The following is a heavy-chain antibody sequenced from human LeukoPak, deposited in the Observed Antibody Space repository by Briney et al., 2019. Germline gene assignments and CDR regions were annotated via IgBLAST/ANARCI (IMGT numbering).Heavy chain of an antibody. D-gene: IGHD3-22*01. CDR1: GFTFSSYA. V-gene: IGHV3-23*01. Sequence: GGSLRLSCAASGFTFSSYAMSWVRQAPGKGLEWVSAISGSGGSTYYADSVKGRFTISRDNSKNTLYLQMNSLRAEDTALYYCAREGDYYDSSGYYYCDYWGQGTLVTVSS. CDR3: AREGDYYDSSGYYYCDY. CDR2: ISGSGGST. J-gene: IGHJ4*02.